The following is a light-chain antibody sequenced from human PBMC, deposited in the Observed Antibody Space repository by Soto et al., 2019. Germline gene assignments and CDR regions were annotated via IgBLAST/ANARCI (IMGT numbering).Light chain of an antibody. J-gene: IGLJ1*01. CDR1: RSDVGGYKF. CDR3: CSYAGSKIFDV. V-gene: IGLV2-11*01. CDR2: AVT. Sequence: QSALTQPPSVSGSPGESVTISCTGARSDVGGYKFVSWYQQYPGKAPRLLIYAVTKRPSTVPDRFSGAKSGNTAFLNISGLQTEDEADYYCCSYAGSKIFDVFGSGTKVTVL.